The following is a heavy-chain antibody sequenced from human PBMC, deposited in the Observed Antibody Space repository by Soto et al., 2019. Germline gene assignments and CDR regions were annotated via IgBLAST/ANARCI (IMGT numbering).Heavy chain of an antibody. Sequence: EVQLVESGGGLVQPGGSLRLSCAASGFDFSTYWMHWVRQAPGKGLVWVSRISGGGGTTYADSVEGRFTISRDNANNIVYLQMNCLTEEDTAMYYCIRASGVAGTGEYFWGQGTLVTVSS. CDR3: IRASGVAGTGEYF. V-gene: IGHV3-74*02. CDR2: ISGGGGT. CDR1: GFDFSTYW. D-gene: IGHD6-19*01. J-gene: IGHJ4*02.